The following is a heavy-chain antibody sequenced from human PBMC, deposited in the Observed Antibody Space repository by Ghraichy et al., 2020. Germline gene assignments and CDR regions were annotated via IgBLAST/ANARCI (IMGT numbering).Heavy chain of an antibody. CDR2: ISSDGSTT. CDR3: VSAMALPGY. D-gene: IGHD5-18*01. Sequence: GGSLRLSCAASGFTFNNYWMHWVRQAPGKGLVWVSLISSDGSTTRYGDSVKGRFTISRDNAKSTLNLQMNSLRAEDTAVYYCVSAMALPGYWGQGTLVTVS. J-gene: IGHJ4*02. CDR1: GFTFNNYW. V-gene: IGHV3-74*01.